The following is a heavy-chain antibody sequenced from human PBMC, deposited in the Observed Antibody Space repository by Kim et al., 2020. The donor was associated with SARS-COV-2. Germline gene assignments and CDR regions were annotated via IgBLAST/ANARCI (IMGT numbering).Heavy chain of an antibody. CDR3: ARDGGNYAGRAFDI. J-gene: IGHJ3*02. V-gene: IGHV1-3*01. D-gene: IGHD4-4*01. Sequence: SQKFQGRVTITRDTSASTAYMELSSLRSEDTAVYYCARDGGNYAGRAFDIWGQGTMVTVSS.